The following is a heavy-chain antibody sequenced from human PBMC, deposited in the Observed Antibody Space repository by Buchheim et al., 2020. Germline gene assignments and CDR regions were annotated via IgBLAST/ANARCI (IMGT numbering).Heavy chain of an antibody. CDR1: GGSIRSGDFY. J-gene: IGHJ4*02. V-gene: IGHV4-30-4*01. D-gene: IGHD3-22*01. Sequence: QVQLQESGPGLVKPSQTLSLTCTVSGGSIRSGDFYWSWIRQSPGKGLEWIGYIHSTGAKYQTPSLKSRLTISVDTTKHLFSLQLRSVTAADTGVYFCARTSGYYDSRASWDYWGQGTL. CDR3: ARTSGYYDSRASWDY. CDR2: IHSTGAK.